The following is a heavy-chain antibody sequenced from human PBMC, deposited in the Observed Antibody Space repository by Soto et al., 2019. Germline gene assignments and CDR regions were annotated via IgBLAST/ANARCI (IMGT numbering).Heavy chain of an antibody. CDR2: INHSGST. CDR3: ARGFFFGDPS. V-gene: IGHV4-34*01. CDR1: GGSFSGYY. Sequence: SETLSLTCAVYGGSFSGYYWSWIRQPPGKGLEWIGEINHSGSTNYNPSLKSRVTISVDTSKNQFSLKLSSVTAADTAVYYCARGFFFGDPSWGQGALVTVSS. J-gene: IGHJ4*02. D-gene: IGHD4-17*01.